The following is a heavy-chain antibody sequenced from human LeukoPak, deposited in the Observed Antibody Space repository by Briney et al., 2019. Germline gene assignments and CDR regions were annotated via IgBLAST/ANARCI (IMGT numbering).Heavy chain of an antibody. CDR3: ARDRGQSSSWSRPGNAYYGMDV. D-gene: IGHD6-13*01. V-gene: IGHV3-74*01. CDR1: GFTFSSDW. CDR2: INGDGTSI. J-gene: IGHJ6*02. Sequence: PGGSLRLSCAASGFTFSSDWMHWVRQVPGEGLVWVSRINGDGTSIAYADSVRGRFTISRDNAKNTLYLQMNSLRAEDTAVYYCARDRGQSSSWSRPGNAYYGMDVWGQGTTVTVSS.